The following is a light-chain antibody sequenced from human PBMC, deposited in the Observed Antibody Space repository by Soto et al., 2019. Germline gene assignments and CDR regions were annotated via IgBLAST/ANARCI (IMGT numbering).Light chain of an antibody. CDR3: QQYASSPLT. CDR1: QSVGRNY. V-gene: IGKV3-20*01. Sequence: EIVLTQSPGTLSVSPGERATLSCRASQSVGRNYLAWYQQKPGQAPRLLIYDASSRATVIPDRFSGSGSGTDFTLTISRLEPEDFAVYYCQQYASSPLTFGGGTKVETK. CDR2: DAS. J-gene: IGKJ4*01.